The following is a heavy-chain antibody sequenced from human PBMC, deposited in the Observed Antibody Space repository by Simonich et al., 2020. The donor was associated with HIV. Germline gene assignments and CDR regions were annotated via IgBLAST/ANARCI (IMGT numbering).Heavy chain of an antibody. D-gene: IGHD3-10*01. J-gene: IGHJ4*02. CDR3: ARTSYYGSGSYYSDY. V-gene: IGHV4-59*12. CDR2: IYYSGST. Sequence: QVQLQESGPGLVKPSETLSLTCTVSGGSISSYYGSWIRQPPGKGLEWIGYIYYSGSTTYNPPLKSRVTISVDTSKNQFSLKLSSVTAADTAVYYCARTSYYGSGSYYSDYWGQGTLVTVSS. CDR1: GGSISSYY.